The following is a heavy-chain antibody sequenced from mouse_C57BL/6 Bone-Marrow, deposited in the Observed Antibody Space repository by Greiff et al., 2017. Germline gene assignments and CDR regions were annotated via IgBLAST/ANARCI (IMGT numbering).Heavy chain of an antibody. CDR2: IRNKANGYTT. J-gene: IGHJ3*01. CDR3: ARFLNGDGGFAY. D-gene: IGHD4-1*02. V-gene: IGHV7-3*01. Sequence: EVQLMESGGGLVQPGGSLSLSCAASGFTFTDYYMSWVRQPPGKALEWLGFIRNKANGYTTEYSASVKGRFTISRDNSQSILDLQMNALRAEDSATYYCARFLNGDGGFAYWGQGTLVTVSA. CDR1: GFTFTDYY.